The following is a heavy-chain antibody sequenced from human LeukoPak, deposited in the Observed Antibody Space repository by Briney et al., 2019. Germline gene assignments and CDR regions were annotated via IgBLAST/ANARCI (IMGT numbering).Heavy chain of an antibody. D-gene: IGHD3-9*01. J-gene: IGHJ5*02. Sequence: SETLSLTCTVSGGSISSGGSYWSWIRQHPGKGLEWIGYIYYSGSTYYNPSLKSRVTISVDTSKNQFSLKLSSVTAADTAVYYCARSYEILTGYYIVDPWGQGTLVTVSS. V-gene: IGHV4-31*03. CDR2: IYYSGST. CDR1: GGSISSGGSY. CDR3: ARSYEILTGYYIVDP.